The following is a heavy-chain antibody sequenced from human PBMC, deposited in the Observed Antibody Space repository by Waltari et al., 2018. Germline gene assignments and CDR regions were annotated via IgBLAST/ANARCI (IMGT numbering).Heavy chain of an antibody. D-gene: IGHD1-26*01. CDR3: AKGVVGATSFDY. Sequence: EVQLVESGGGLVQPGGSLRLSCAASGFTFSSYAMIWVRQGPGKGRGWVSAISCSGGSTYYADSVKGRFTISRDNSKNTLYLQMNSLRAEDTAVYYCAKGVVGATSFDYWGQGTLVTVSS. CDR1: GFTFSSYA. CDR2: ISCSGGST. V-gene: IGHV3-23*04. J-gene: IGHJ4*02.